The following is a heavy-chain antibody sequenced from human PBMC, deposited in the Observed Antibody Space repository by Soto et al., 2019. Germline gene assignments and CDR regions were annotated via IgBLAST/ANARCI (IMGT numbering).Heavy chain of an antibody. CDR1: GFSFSSYW. CDR3: ARDVNAETYDY. Sequence: SLRLSCAGSGFSFSSYWMHWVRQVPGEGLMWVSNIVPDGTTTTYADSVKGRFTISRDNAKNTLYLQMNSLRVEDTAVYYCARDVNAETYDYWGQGTLVTVSS. J-gene: IGHJ4*02. V-gene: IGHV3-74*01. CDR2: IVPDGTTT.